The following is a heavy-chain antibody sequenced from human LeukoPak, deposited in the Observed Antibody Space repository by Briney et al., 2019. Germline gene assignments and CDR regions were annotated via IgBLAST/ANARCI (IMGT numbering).Heavy chain of an antibody. CDR1: GFTFSSYS. Sequence: GGSLRLSCAASGFTFSSYSMNWVRQAPGKGLEWISYISSTGSTIYYADSVKGRFTISRDNAKNSLDLQMNSLRAEDTAVYYCAKVGYYYDSSGYYGGGYFDYWGQGTLVTVSS. CDR3: AKVGYYYDSSGYYGGGYFDY. CDR2: ISSTGSTI. V-gene: IGHV3-48*04. J-gene: IGHJ4*02. D-gene: IGHD3-22*01.